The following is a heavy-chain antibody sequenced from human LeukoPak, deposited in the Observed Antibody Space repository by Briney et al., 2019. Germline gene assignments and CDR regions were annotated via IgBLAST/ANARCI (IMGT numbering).Heavy chain of an antibody. CDR2: IKSKTDDATT. V-gene: IGHV3-15*01. CDR3: TTASKRQHFDY. CDR1: GFTFNNAW. Sequence: GGSLRLSCAASGFTFNNAWMTWVRQAPGKGLEWVGRIKSKTDDATTDFAAPVKGRFTISRDDSRNTVYLQMNSLKTEDTAVYYCTTASKRQHFDYWGQGTLVTVSS. J-gene: IGHJ4*02.